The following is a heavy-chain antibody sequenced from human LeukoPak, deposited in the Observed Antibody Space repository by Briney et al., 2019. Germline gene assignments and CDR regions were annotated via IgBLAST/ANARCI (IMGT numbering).Heavy chain of an antibody. D-gene: IGHD3-16*01. J-gene: IGHJ4*02. CDR1: GGSISSGGYY. CDR3: ARLAMQGGDY. V-gene: IGHV4-31*03. CDR2: IYYSGST. Sequence: SQTLSLTCTVSGGSISSGGYYWSWIRQHPGKGLEWIGYIYYSGSTYYNPSLKSRVTISVDTSKNQFSLKLSSVTAADTAVYYCARLAMQGGDYWGQGTLVTVSS.